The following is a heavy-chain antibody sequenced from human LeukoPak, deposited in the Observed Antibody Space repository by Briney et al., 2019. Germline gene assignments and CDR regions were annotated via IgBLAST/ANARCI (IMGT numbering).Heavy chain of an antibody. CDR3: ARDMSITTVRGVIILDAFDI. CDR1: GFTFCNYW. J-gene: IGHJ3*02. CDR2: IKQDGSEK. V-gene: IGHV3-7*03. D-gene: IGHD3-10*01. Sequence: GGSLRLSCAASGFTFCNYWMTRVRQAPGKGLECVANIKQDGSEKYFLDSVKGRFTISRDNAKNSLYLQMNSLRAEDTAVYYCARDMSITTVRGVIILDAFDIWGQGTMVTVSS.